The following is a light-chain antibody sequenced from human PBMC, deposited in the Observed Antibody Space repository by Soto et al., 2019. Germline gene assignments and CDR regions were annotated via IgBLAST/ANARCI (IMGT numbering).Light chain of an antibody. CDR2: DAS. Sequence: EIVLTQSPATLSLSPGERATLSCRASQSVSSYLAWYQQKPGQAPRLLIYDASNRATGIPARCIGSGSGTDFPLTISSLEPKDFVFYTGQQRSTSWRFGKGTRGVIK. CDR1: QSVSSY. V-gene: IGKV3-11*01. CDR3: QQRSTSWR. J-gene: IGKJ1*01.